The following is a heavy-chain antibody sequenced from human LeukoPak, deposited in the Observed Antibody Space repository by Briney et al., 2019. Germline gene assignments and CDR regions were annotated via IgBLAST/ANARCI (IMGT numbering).Heavy chain of an antibody. J-gene: IGHJ6*02. Sequence: PGGSLRLSCAASGFTFSSYWMSWVRQAPGKGLEWAANIKQDGSEKYYVDSVKGRFTISRDNAKNSLYLQMNSLRAEDTAVYYCSSSWDYYYYGMDVWGQGTTVTVSS. D-gene: IGHD6-6*01. V-gene: IGHV3-7*01. CDR2: IKQDGSEK. CDR3: SSSWDYYYYGMDV. CDR1: GFTFSSYW.